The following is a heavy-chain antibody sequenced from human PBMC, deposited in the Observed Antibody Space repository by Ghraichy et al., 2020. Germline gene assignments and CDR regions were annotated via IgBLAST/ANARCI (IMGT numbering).Heavy chain of an antibody. J-gene: IGHJ6*02. V-gene: IGHV3-11*06. CDR2: ISSSSSYT. Sequence: GGSLRLSCAASGFTFSDYYMSWIRQAPGKGLEWVSYISSSSSYTNYADSVKGRFTISRDNAKNSLYLQMNSLRAEDTAVYYCARVPKSYGYYYYYGMDVWGQGTTVTVSS. CDR1: GFTFSDYY. CDR3: ARVPKSYGYYYYYGMDV. D-gene: IGHD2-21*01.